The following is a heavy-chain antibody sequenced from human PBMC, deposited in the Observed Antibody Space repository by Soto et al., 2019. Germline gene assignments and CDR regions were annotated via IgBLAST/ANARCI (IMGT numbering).Heavy chain of an antibody. Sequence: QVQLQESGPGLVKPSETLSLTCTVSGGSISSYYWSWIRQPPGKGLEWIGYIYYSGSTNYNPSLKSRVTISVDTSKNPFSLKLSSVTAADTAVYYCACGFLEWSKIGTLTEYFQHWGQGTLVTVSS. V-gene: IGHV4-59*01. D-gene: IGHD3-3*01. J-gene: IGHJ1*01. CDR3: ACGFLEWSKIGTLTEYFQH. CDR2: IYYSGST. CDR1: GGSISSYY.